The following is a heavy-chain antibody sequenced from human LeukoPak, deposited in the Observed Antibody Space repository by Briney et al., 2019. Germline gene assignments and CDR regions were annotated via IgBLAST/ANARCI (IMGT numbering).Heavy chain of an antibody. Sequence: GESLRLSCTASGFIFSTYGMHWVRQAPGKGLEWVSYISRSSSAIYYADSVKGRFTISRDDAKNSLYLQMNSLRDEDTAVYYCARDSSGSYYFALDIWGQGTMVTVSS. CDR3: ARDSSGSYYFALDI. CDR2: ISRSSSAI. D-gene: IGHD1-26*01. CDR1: GFIFSTYG. V-gene: IGHV3-48*02. J-gene: IGHJ3*02.